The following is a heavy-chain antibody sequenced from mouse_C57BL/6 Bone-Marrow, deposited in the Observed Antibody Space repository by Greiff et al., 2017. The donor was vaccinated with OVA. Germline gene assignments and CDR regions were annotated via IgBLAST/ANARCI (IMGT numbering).Heavy chain of an antibody. Sequence: VQLQQSGPVLVKPGASVKMSCKASGYTFTDYYMNWVKQSPGKSLEWIGVINPYNGGTSYNQKFKGKATLTVDKSSSTAYMELNSLTSEDSAVYCWASWGHDGYYVLYYAMDYWGQGTSVTVSA. V-gene: IGHV1-19*01. CDR3: ASWGHDGYYVLYYAMDY. CDR1: GYTFTDYY. J-gene: IGHJ4*01. CDR2: INPYNGGT. D-gene: IGHD2-3*01.